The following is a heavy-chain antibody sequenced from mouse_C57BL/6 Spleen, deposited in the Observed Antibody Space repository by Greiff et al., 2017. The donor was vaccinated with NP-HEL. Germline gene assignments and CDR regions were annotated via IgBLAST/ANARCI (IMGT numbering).Heavy chain of an antibody. CDR1: GYTFTDYE. V-gene: IGHV1-15*01. D-gene: IGHD1-1*01. CDR2: LYRETGGT. CDR3: TTYYGSSSAWFAY. J-gene: IGHJ3*01. Sequence: VQLQQSGAELFRPGASVTLSCKASGYTFTDYEMHWVKQTPVHGLEWLGGLYRETGGTAYNQKFKGKAILTADKSSSTAYMELRSLTSEDSAVYYCTTYYGSSSAWFAYWGQGTLVTVSA.